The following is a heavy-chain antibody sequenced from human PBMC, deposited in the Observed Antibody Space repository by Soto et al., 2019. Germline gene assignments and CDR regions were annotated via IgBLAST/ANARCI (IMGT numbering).Heavy chain of an antibody. CDR1: GFTFSDYY. J-gene: IGHJ6*02. D-gene: IGHD2-2*01. Sequence: GGSLRLSCAASGFTFSDYYMSWIRQAPGKGLEWVSYISSSSSYTNYADSVKGRFTISRDNAKNSLYLQMNSLRAEDTAVYYCARVPAARGVGYYYGMDVWGQGTTVTVSS. V-gene: IGHV3-11*06. CDR2: ISSSSSYT. CDR3: ARVPAARGVGYYYGMDV.